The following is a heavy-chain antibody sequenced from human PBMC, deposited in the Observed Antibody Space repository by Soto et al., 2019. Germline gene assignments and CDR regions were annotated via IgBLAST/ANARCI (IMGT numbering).Heavy chain of an antibody. Sequence: PGGSLRLSCAASGFTFSSYSMNWVRQAPGKGLEWVSSISSSSSYIYYADSVKGRFTISRDNAKNSLYLQMNSLRAEDTAVYYCARYGGWGSYRYTPYYFDYWGQGTLVTVSS. CDR2: ISSSSSYI. V-gene: IGHV3-21*01. D-gene: IGHD3-16*02. CDR3: ARYGGWGSYRYTPYYFDY. J-gene: IGHJ4*02. CDR1: GFTFSSYS.